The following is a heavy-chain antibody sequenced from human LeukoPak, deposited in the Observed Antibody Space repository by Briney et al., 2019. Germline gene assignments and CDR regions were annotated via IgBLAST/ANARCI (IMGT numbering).Heavy chain of an antibody. D-gene: IGHD2-15*01. Sequence: ASVKVSCKASGYTFSGYYVHWVRQAPGQGLEWMGWINPNSGDTNYAQKFQGRVTITRDTSASTAYMELSSLRSEDTAVYYCARDLGYCTGGTCYPNWFDPWGQGTLVTVSS. J-gene: IGHJ5*02. CDR2: INPNSGDT. V-gene: IGHV1-2*02. CDR1: GYTFSGYY. CDR3: ARDLGYCTGGTCYPNWFDP.